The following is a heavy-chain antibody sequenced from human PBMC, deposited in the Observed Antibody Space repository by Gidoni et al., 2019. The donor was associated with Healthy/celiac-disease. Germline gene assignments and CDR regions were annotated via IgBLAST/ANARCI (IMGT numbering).Heavy chain of an antibody. CDR2: FYYSGST. J-gene: IGHJ4*02. CDR3: ARLGSGSYYLFDY. Sequence: QLHLQSSGPGLVKPSETLSLTCTVPGGSISSSSDYWGWIRQPPGTGLERIGSFYYSGSTYYNPYLKRRITISVDTSKNQFSLKLSSVTAEDTAVYYCARLGSGSYYLFDYWGQGTLVTVSS. CDR1: GGSISSSSDY. D-gene: IGHD3-10*01. V-gene: IGHV4-39*01.